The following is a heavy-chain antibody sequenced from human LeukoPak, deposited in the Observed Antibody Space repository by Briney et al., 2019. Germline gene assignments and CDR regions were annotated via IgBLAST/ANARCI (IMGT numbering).Heavy chain of an antibody. CDR2: IYPSGST. D-gene: IGHD1-14*01. Sequence: SQTLSLTCSVSGDSISSGSFYWSWIRQPAGRGLEWIGRIYPSGSTNYNPSLKSRVTISLDTSKNQFSLKLSSVTAADTAVYYCARVGPWVNPDYYYYYMDVWGKGTTVTVSS. V-gene: IGHV4-61*02. CDR1: GDSISSGSFY. J-gene: IGHJ6*03. CDR3: ARVGPWVNPDYYYYYMDV.